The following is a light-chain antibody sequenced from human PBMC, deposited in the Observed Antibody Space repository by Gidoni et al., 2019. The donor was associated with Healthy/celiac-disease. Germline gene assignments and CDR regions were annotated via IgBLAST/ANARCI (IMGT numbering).Light chain of an antibody. V-gene: IGLV2-11*01. CDR3: CSYAGSFSYV. CDR1: SSDVGGYNY. Sequence: QPALTPPRSVSAYPGQAGIISCTRASSDVGGYNYVSWYQQHPGKAPKLMIYDVSKRPSGVPDRFSGSKSGNTASLTISGLQAEDEADYYCCSYAGSFSYVFGTGTKVTVL. CDR2: DVS. J-gene: IGLJ1*01.